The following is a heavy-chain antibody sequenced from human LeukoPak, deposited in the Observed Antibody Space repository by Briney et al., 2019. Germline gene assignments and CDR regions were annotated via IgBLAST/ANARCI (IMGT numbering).Heavy chain of an antibody. CDR3: ARLYYDFWSVYYSDNGNIYMDV. V-gene: IGHV3-74*01. CDR1: GFTFSSYW. J-gene: IGHJ6*03. Sequence: GSLRLSCAASGFTFSSYWMHWVRQAPGKGLVWVSRINDDGRNTSYADSVKGRFTISRDNAKNTLYLQMNSLRAEDTAVYYCARLYYDFWSVYYSDNGNIYMDVWGKGTTVTVSS. CDR2: INDDGRNT. D-gene: IGHD3-3*01.